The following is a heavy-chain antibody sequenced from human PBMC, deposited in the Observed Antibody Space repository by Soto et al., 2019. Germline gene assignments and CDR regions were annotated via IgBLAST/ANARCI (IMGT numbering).Heavy chain of an antibody. CDR1: GFTFSTYG. D-gene: IGHD2-2*03. CDR2: ISYDGGNK. J-gene: IGHJ6*02. CDR3: AKVLGYCSSSTCSRVAYYYYGMDV. V-gene: IGHV3-30*18. Sequence: GGSLRLSCSASGFTFSTYGMHWVRQAPGKGLEWVAVISYDGGNKYYGESVKGRFSISRDNPKNTVYLQMSGLRAEDTAVYYCAKVLGYCSSSTCSRVAYYYYGMDVWGPGTTVTVSS.